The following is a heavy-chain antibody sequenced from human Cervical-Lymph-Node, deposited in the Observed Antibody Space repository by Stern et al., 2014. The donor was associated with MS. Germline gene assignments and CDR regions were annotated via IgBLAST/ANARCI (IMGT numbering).Heavy chain of an antibody. CDR3: AKSYSSSWSGWIDS. CDR2: IGWTSATK. CDR1: PITFDDYG. V-gene: IGHV3-9*01. D-gene: IGHD6-13*01. J-gene: IGHJ5*01. Sequence: EVQLVESGGGLVQPGRSLRLSCSASPITFDDYGFNWVRQVPGKGLEWVAGIGWTSATKVYADAVKGRFTISRDNARDSLYLQMNNLTPDDTALYYCAKSYSSSWSGWIDSWGQGILVTVSS.